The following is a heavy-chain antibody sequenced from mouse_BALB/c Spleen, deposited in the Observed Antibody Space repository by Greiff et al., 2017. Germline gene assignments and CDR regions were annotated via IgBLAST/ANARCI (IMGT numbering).Heavy chain of an antibody. V-gene: IGHV1S22*01. CDR3: ARYYGAFDY. Sequence: LQQPGSELVRPGASVKLSCKASGYTFTSYWMHWVKQRPGQGLEWIGNIYPGSGSTNYDEKFKSKATLTVDTSSSTAYVDLSSLTSEDSAVYYCARYYGAFDYWGQGTTLTVSS. J-gene: IGHJ2*01. CDR1: GYTFTSYW. CDR2: IYPGSGST. D-gene: IGHD1-2*01.